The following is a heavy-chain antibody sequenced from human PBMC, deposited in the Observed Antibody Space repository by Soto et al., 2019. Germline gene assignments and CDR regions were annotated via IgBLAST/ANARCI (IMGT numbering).Heavy chain of an antibody. CDR1: GYSFSTYW. Sequence: EVQLVQSGAEVKKPGESLKISCKGSGYSFSTYWIGWVRQMPGKGLDWMGMIYPGDSDTRYSPSFQGQVTISADKSINTAYLQWSSLKASDSAMYYCARSGQGVAAATPERHWGQGTLVTVSS. V-gene: IGHV5-51*03. CDR2: IYPGDSDT. D-gene: IGHD2-2*01. CDR3: ARSGQGVAAATPERH. J-gene: IGHJ4*02.